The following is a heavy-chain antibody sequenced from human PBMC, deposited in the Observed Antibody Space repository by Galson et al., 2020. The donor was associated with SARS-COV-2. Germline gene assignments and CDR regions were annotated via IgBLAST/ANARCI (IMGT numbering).Heavy chain of an antibody. CDR3: ARAGYSSSWYGAAEFFPP. CDR1: GGSFSGYY. Sequence: SETLSLTCAVYGGSFSGYYWSWIRQPPGKGLEWIGEINHSGSTNYNPSLKSRVTISVDTSKNQFSLKLSSVTAADTGVYYCARAGYSSSWYGAAEFFPPWGQGTLVPLSS. D-gene: IGHD6-13*01. CDR2: INHSGST. V-gene: IGHV4-34*01. J-gene: IGHJ1*01.